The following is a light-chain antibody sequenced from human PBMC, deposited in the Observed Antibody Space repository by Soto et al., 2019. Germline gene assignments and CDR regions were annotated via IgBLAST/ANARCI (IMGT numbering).Light chain of an antibody. CDR1: QSVKAF. CDR2: DAS. Sequence: EIVLTQSPATLSLSPLERGTLSFMASQSVKAFLVWYQQRPGQAPRLLIHDASHRAAGIPARFSGSGFGTDFTLTISSLEPEDAAVYYCQQRSNWPPITFGQGTRLEIK. V-gene: IGKV3-11*01. J-gene: IGKJ5*01. CDR3: QQRSNWPPIT.